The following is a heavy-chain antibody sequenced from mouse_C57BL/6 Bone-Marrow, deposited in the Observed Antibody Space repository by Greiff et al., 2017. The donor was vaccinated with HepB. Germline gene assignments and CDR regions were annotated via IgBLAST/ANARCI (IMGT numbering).Heavy chain of an antibody. D-gene: IGHD2-4*01. V-gene: IGHV3-8*01. J-gene: IGHJ4*01. CDR1: GYSITSDY. CDR2: ISYSGST. Sequence: EVQGVESGPGLAKPSQTLSLTCSVTGYSITSDYWNWIRKFPGNKLEYMGYISYSGSTYYNPSLKSRISITRDTSKNQYYLQLNSVTTEDTATYYCARSKGVYYDYDGDYYAMDYWGQGTSVTVSS. CDR3: ARSKGVYYDYDGDYYAMDY.